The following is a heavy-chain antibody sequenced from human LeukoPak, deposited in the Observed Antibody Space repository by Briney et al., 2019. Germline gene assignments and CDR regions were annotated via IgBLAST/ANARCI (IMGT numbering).Heavy chain of an antibody. CDR1: GFTCSSYE. CDR2: ISSSGSTI. V-gene: IGHV3-48*03. CDR3: AELGITMIGGV. Sequence: GGSLRLSCAASGFTCSSYEMNWVRQAPGKGLEWVSYISSSGSTIYYADSVKGRFTISRDNGKNSLYLQMNSLRAEDTAVYYCAELGITMIGGVWGKGTTVTISS. D-gene: IGHD3-10*02. J-gene: IGHJ6*04.